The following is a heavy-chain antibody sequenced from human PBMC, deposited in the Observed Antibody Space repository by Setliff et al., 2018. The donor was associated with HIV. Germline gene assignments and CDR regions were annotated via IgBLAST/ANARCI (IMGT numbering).Heavy chain of an antibody. CDR3: ARLIHTGLLYFDF. CDR2: IYSSGTT. J-gene: IGHJ4*02. CDR1: GDSISSYS. Sequence: PSETLSLTCTVSGDSISSYSWNWIRQSPGGGLEWIGYIYSSGTTQYNPSVESRVTMSLDTSRDQFSLNLRSVTAADTAVYFCARLIHTGLLYFDFWGLGTLVTVSS. V-gene: IGHV4-4*09. D-gene: IGHD2-8*02.